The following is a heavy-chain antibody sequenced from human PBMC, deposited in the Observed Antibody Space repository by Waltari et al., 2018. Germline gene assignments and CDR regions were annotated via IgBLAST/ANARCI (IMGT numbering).Heavy chain of an antibody. J-gene: IGHJ5*02. D-gene: IGHD3-9*01. CDR3: ARLLRYFDWFDP. CDR1: GGSISSYY. V-gene: IGHV4-59*01. CDR2: SYYSGST. Sequence: QVQLQESGPGLVKPSETLSLTCTVSGGSISSYYWSWIRQPPGKGLEWIVYSYYSGSTNYNPSLMSRVTISVDTSKNQCSLKLSSGTAADTAVYYCARLLRYFDWFDPWGQGTLVTVSS.